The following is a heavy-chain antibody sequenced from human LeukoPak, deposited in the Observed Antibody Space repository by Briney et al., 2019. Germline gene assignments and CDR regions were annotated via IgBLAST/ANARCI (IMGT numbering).Heavy chain of an antibody. D-gene: IGHD3-3*01. CDR3: ARDFGAPKPGMDV. V-gene: IGHV3-33*01. CDR2: IWYDGSNK. J-gene: IGHJ6*02. CDR1: GFTFSSYG. Sequence: GGSLRLSCAASGFTFSSYGMHGVRQAPGKGLEWVAVIWYDGSNKYYADSVKGRFTISRDNSKNPLYLQMNSLRAEDTAVYYCARDFGAPKPGMDVWGQGTTVTVSS.